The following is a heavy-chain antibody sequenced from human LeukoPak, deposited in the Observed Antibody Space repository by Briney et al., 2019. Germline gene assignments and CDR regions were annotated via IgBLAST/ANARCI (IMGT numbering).Heavy chain of an antibody. Sequence: PGRSLRLSCVASGFTFSTYGMHWVRQAPGKGLEWVAVMSHDGRIEKYADSVKGRFTISRDNSKKTLYLQMNSLRSDDAAVYYCARAKIIHSITHMDVWGQGTTVTVSS. D-gene: IGHD2/OR15-2a*01. V-gene: IGHV3-30*03. CDR3: ARAKIIHSITHMDV. J-gene: IGHJ6*02. CDR1: GFTFSTYG. CDR2: MSHDGRIE.